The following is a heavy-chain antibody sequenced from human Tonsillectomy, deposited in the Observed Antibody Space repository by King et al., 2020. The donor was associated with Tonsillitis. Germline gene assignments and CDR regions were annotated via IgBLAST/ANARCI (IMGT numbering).Heavy chain of an antibody. CDR1: GYTFTSYA. J-gene: IGHJ5*02. V-gene: IGHV1-3*01. CDR3: ATSTWYEDWFDP. CDR2: INAGNGNT. D-gene: IGHD6-13*01. Sequence: VQLVQSGAEVKKPGASVKVSCKASGYTFTSYAMHWVRQAPGQRLEWMGWINAGNGNTTYSQKFQGRVTITRDPSASTAYMELSSLRSEDTAVYYCATSTWYEDWFDPGGQGTLVTVSS.